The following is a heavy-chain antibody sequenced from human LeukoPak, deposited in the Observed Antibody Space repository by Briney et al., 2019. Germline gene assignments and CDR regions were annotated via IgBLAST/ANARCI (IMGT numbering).Heavy chain of an antibody. Sequence: PGGSLRLSFAASEFTVSSNYMSWVRQAPGKGLEWVSVIYSGGSTYYADSVKGRFTISRDNSKNTLYLQMNSLRAEDTAVYYCARDYYDRSGYRHDAFDIWGQGTMVTVSS. CDR1: EFTVSSNY. CDR2: IYSGGST. V-gene: IGHV3-53*01. CDR3: ARDYYDRSGYRHDAFDI. D-gene: IGHD3-22*01. J-gene: IGHJ3*02.